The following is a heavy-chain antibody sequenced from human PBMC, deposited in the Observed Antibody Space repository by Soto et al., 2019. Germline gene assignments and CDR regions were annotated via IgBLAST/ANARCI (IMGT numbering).Heavy chain of an antibody. V-gene: IGHV4-59*01. Sequence: SETLSLTCTVSGGSISSYYWSWIRQPPGKGLKWIGYIYYSGITNYTPSLKSRVTISVDTSKNQFSLKLSSVTAADTAVYYCARDPGGFWSGSCIYNWFDSWGQGTLVTVSS. D-gene: IGHD3-3*01. CDR2: IYYSGIT. J-gene: IGHJ5*01. CDR1: GGSISSYY. CDR3: ARDPGGFWSGSCIYNWFDS.